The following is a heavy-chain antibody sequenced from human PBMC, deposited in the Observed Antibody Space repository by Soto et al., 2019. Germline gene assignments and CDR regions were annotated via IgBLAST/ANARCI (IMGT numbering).Heavy chain of an antibody. CDR2: INAANGDT. J-gene: IGHJ5*02. Sequence: ASVKVSCKASGYTFTSYGIHWVRQAPGQRLERMGWINAANGDTKYSPKFQGRVTITRDTSASTAYMELSSLRSEDTAAYYCVRRHVSATGIDWFDPWGQGTLVTVSS. CDR1: GYTFTSYG. V-gene: IGHV1-3*01. D-gene: IGHD6-13*01. CDR3: VRRHVSATGIDWFDP.